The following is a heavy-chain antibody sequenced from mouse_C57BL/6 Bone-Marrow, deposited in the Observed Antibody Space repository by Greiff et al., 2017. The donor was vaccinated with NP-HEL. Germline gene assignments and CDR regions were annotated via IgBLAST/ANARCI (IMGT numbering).Heavy chain of an antibody. V-gene: IGHV1-5*01. Sequence: VQLQQSGTVLARPGASVKMSCKTSGYTFTSYWMHWVKQRPGQGLEWIGAIYPGNSDTSYNQKFKGKAKRTAVTSASTAYMELSSLTNEDSAVYYCTRFHFDYWGQGTTLTVSS. CDR1: GYTFTSYW. CDR3: TRFHFDY. CDR2: IYPGNSDT. J-gene: IGHJ2*01.